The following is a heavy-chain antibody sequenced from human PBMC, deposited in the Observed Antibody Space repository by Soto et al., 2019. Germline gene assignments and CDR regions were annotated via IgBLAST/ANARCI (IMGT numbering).Heavy chain of an antibody. CDR1: GCTFSSYA. CDR2: ISSNGGST. V-gene: IGHV3-64*01. D-gene: IGHD3-10*01. J-gene: IGHJ4*02. CDR3: ARFGFTYYYDY. Sequence: GGSLRLSCAASGCTFSSYAMHWVRQAPGKGLEYVSDISSNGGSTYYANSVKGRFTISRDNSKNTLYLQMGSLRAEDMAVHYCARFGFTYYYDYWGQGTLVTVSS.